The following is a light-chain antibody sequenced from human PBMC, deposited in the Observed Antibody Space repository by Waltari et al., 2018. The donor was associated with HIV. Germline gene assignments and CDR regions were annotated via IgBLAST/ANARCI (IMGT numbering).Light chain of an antibody. Sequence: EIVMTQSPVTLSVSPGERGTLSCMASQSINNTLAWYQHKPGQAPRLLIYGASTRATGIPARFSGSGSGTDFSLNISTLQSEDFAVYYCQQYNNWPRTFGRGTKVEIK. CDR2: GAS. CDR1: QSINNT. V-gene: IGKV3-15*01. J-gene: IGKJ4*02. CDR3: QQYNNWPRT.